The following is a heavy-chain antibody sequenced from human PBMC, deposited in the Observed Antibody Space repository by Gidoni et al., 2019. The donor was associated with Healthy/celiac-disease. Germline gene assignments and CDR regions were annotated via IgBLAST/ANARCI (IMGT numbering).Heavy chain of an antibody. CDR3: ARLYGYLARRFDY. CDR2: INHSGGT. J-gene: IGHJ4*02. Sequence: QVQLQQWGAGLLKPSETLSLTCAVYGGSFSGYYWSWIRQPPGKGLEWIGEINHSGGTNYNPSLKSRVTISVDTSKNQFSLKLSSVTAADTAVYYCARLYGYLARRFDYWGQGTLVTVSS. CDR1: GGSFSGYY. D-gene: IGHD5-18*01. V-gene: IGHV4-34*01.